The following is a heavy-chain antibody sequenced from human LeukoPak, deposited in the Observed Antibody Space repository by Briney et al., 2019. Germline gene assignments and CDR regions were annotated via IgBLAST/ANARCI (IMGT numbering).Heavy chain of an antibody. CDR3: AGDRGPDCSGWYYYFGMDV. CDR1: GYTFTSYG. Sequence: ASVNVSCKASGYTFTSYGISWVRQAPGQGLEWVGWISAYNGNTNYAQKLQGRVTMTTDTSTSTAYMELRSLRSEDTAVYYCAGDRGPDCSGWYYYFGMDVWGQGTTVTVSS. J-gene: IGHJ6*02. V-gene: IGHV1-18*01. CDR2: ISAYNGNT. D-gene: IGHD6-19*01.